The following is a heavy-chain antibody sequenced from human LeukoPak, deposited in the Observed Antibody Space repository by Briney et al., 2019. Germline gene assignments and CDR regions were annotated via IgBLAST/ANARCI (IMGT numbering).Heavy chain of an antibody. Sequence: QPGGSLRLSCAASGFTFSSYSMNWVRQAPGKGLEWVSYISSSSSTIYYADSVKGRFTISRDNAKNSLYLQMNSLRAEDTAVYYCARETTFGLPQVKGLDYWGQGTLVTVSS. D-gene: IGHD2/OR15-2a*01. V-gene: IGHV3-48*01. CDR1: GFTFSSYS. CDR3: ARETTFGLPQVKGLDY. CDR2: ISSSSSTI. J-gene: IGHJ4*02.